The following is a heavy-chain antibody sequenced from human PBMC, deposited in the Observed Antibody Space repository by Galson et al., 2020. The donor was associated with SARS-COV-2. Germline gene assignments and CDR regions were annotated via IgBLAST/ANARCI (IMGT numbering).Heavy chain of an antibody. J-gene: IGHJ1*01. CDR1: GFTLSSYW. CDR3: ARPGTYCSGGSCFPFQH. V-gene: IGHV3-7*01. Sequence: GESLKISCAASGFTLSSYWMSWVRQAPGKGLEWVANIKQDGGEKYYVDSVKGRFTISRDNAKNSLYLQMNSLRAEDTAVYYCARPGTYCSGGSCFPFQHWGQGTLVTVSS. D-gene: IGHD2-15*01. CDR2: IKQDGGEK.